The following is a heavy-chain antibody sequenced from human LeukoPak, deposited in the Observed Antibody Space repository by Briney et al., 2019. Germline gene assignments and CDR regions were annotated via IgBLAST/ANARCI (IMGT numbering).Heavy chain of an antibody. J-gene: IGHJ4*02. CDR1: GFTFDDYA. CDR3: AKDSRDYVRGVIDY. D-gene: IGHD3-10*02. V-gene: IGHV3-9*01. CDR2: ISWNSGSI. Sequence: GRSLRLSCAASGFTFDDYAMHWVRQAPGKGLEWVSGISWNSGSIGYADSVKGRFTISRDNAKNSLYLQMNSLRAEDTALYYCAKDSRDYVRGVIDYWGQGTLVTVSS.